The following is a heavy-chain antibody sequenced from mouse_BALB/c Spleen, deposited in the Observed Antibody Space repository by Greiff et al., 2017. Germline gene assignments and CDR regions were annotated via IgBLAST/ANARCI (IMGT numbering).Heavy chain of an antibody. J-gene: IGHJ3*01. D-gene: IGHD2-10*02. CDR1: GYTFTSYY. Sequence: QVQLQQPGAELVKPGASVKLSCKASGYTFTSYYMYWVKQRPGQGLEWIGGINPSNGGTNFNEKFKSKATLTVDKSSSTAYMQLSSLTSEDSAVYFCARGEYGNSKFAYWGQGTLVTVSA. CDR2: INPSNGGT. CDR3: ARGEYGNSKFAY. V-gene: IGHV1-53*01.